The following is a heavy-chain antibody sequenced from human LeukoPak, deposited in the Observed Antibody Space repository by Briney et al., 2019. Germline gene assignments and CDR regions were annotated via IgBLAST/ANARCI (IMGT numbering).Heavy chain of an antibody. CDR1: GFPFNAYW. CDR3: ARSLPYGTTWYGRSDF. V-gene: IGHV3-7*03. D-gene: IGHD6-13*01. Sequence: PGGSLRLSCAASGFPFNAYWMTWVRQAPGKGLEWVANIRQDGDTKYYVDSVKGRFTISRDNAMNSLYLQMNSLRAEDTAIYYCARSLPYGTTWYGRSDFWGQGTLVPSPQ. J-gene: IGHJ4*02. CDR2: IRQDGDTK.